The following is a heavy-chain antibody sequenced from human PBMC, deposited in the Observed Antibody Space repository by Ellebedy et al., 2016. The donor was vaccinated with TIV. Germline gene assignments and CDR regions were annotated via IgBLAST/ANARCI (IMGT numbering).Heavy chain of an antibody. V-gene: IGHV3-15*07. CDR3: TTDSGYDFWSGYYVVPDY. D-gene: IGHD3-3*01. J-gene: IGHJ4*02. Sequence: PGGSLRLSCAASGFTFSNAWMNWVRQAPGKGLEWVGRIKRKTDGGTTDYAATVKGRFTISRDDSKDTLYLQINSLKTEDTAVYYCTTDSGYDFWSGYYVVPDYWGQGTLVTVSS. CDR2: IKRKTDGGTT. CDR1: GFTFSNAW.